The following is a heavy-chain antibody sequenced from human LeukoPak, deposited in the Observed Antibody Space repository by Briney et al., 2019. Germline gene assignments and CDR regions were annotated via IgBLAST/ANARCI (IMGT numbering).Heavy chain of an antibody. V-gene: IGHV1-8*01. J-gene: IGHJ4*02. CDR3: AFGPPTEYYFDY. CDR1: GYTFTSYD. CDR2: MNPNSGNT. D-gene: IGHD3-10*01. Sequence: ASVKVSCKASGYTFTSYDINWVRQATGQGLEWMGWMNPNSGNTGYAQKFQGRVTMTRNTSISTAYMELSSLRSEDTAVYYCAFGPPTEYYFDYWGQGTLVTVSS.